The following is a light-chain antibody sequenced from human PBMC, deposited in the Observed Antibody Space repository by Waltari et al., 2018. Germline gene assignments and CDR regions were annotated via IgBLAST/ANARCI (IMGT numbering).Light chain of an antibody. V-gene: IGKV1-39*01. CDR1: QTIRSN. Sequence: DIQMTQSTSSLSASVGDRVPITCRASQTIRSNLNWYQQKAGKAPKLLMYAASSLQSGVPSRFSGSGSGTDFTLTISSLQPEDFATYYCQQSYSTPLTFGGGTKVEIK. J-gene: IGKJ4*01. CDR3: QQSYSTPLT. CDR2: AAS.